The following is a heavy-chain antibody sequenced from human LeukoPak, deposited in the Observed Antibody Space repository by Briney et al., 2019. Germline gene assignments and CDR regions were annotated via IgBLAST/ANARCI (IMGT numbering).Heavy chain of an antibody. V-gene: IGHV3-21*04. CDR1: GFTFSSYS. Sequence: PGGSLRLSCAASGFTFSSYSMNWVRQAPGKGLEWVSSISSSSSYIYYADSVKGRFTISRHNSKNTLYLQMNSLRAEDTAVYYCARDSTVTRPYGMDVWGQGTTVTVSS. D-gene: IGHD4-17*01. J-gene: IGHJ6*02. CDR2: ISSSSSYI. CDR3: ARDSTVTRPYGMDV.